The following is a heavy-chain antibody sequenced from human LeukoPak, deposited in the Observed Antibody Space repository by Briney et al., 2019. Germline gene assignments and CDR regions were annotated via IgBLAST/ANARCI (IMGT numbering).Heavy chain of an antibody. CDR2: ISSTSTTK. Sequence: GGSLRLSCAASAFTSSNYGMNWVRQTPGKGLEWVSYISSTSTTKSYADSVKGRFTISRDNSKNTLYLQMNSLRAEDTAVYYCAKDRGMFLVGYLDYWGQGTLVTVSS. V-gene: IGHV3-48*01. CDR3: AKDRGMFLVGYLDY. CDR1: AFTSSNYG. J-gene: IGHJ4*02. D-gene: IGHD2-15*01.